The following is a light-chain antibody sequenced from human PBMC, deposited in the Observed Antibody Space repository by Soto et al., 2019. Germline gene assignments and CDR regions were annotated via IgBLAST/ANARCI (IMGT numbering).Light chain of an antibody. CDR1: SSDVGAYDY. CDR2: EVS. V-gene: IGLV2-14*01. J-gene: IGLJ3*02. Sequence: SALTQPASVSGSPGQSITISCTGTSSDVGAYDYVSWYQQHPGKAPKLMIYEVSNRPSGDSDRFSGSKSDNTASLTISGLRAEDEADYYCTSYTTKSTWVFGGGTQLTVL. CDR3: TSYTTKSTWV.